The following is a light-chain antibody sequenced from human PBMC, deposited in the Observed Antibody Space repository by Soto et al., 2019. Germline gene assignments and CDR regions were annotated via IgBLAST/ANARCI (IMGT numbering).Light chain of an antibody. J-gene: IGKJ4*01. CDR1: QSVTSN. CDR3: QQYNDWPPLT. Sequence: EIVMTQSPATLSVSPGERATLSCRASQSVTSNLAWYQQKPGQAPRLLIYGASTRATGIPARFSGSGSGTEFSLTITSLQSEDSALYYCQQYNDWPPLTFGGGTNVEIK. CDR2: GAS. V-gene: IGKV3-15*01.